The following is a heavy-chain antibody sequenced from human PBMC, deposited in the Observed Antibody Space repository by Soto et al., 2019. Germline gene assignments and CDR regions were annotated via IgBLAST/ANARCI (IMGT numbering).Heavy chain of an antibody. CDR2: ITDVGGVT. V-gene: IGHV3-23*01. CDR1: GFTFSNYV. CDR3: AKCLGLNYGRGDYFYGMDV. D-gene: IGHD4-17*01. Sequence: PGGSLRLSCAASGFTFSNYVMSCVRQAPWEGLEWVSAITDVGGVTYYADSVKGRFTISSDYAKNTVYLQMNSLRAADTAVYYCAKCLGLNYGRGDYFYGMDVCGEGTMVTVPS. J-gene: IGHJ6*01.